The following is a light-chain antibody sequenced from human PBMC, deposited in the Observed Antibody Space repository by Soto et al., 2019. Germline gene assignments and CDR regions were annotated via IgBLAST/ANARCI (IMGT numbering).Light chain of an antibody. V-gene: IGKV3-20*01. CDR1: QSVSGSY. CDR3: QQYGNSPQT. CDR2: GAS. Sequence: DIVLTQSPGTLSLSPGERATLSCRASQSVSGSYLDWYQQKPGQAPRLLIYGASSRATGIPDRFSGSGSRTDFTLTISRLEPEDFVVYYCQQYGNSPQTFGQGTKLEIK. J-gene: IGKJ2*01.